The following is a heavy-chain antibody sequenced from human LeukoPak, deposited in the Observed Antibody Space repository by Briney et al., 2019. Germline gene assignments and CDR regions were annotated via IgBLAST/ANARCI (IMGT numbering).Heavy chain of an antibody. J-gene: IGHJ4*02. D-gene: IGHD4-17*01. V-gene: IGHV4-4*07. CDR1: GVSISAYY. CDR2: IYPGESIYASENT. Sequence: SETLSLTCSVSGVSISAYYWSWIRQPAGKGLEWIGRIYPGESIYASENTNYNPSLKIRVSMSGDTSKNQVSLKLRSVTAADTAVYYCARDPTTVTTIFDSWGQGTLVTVSS. CDR3: ARDPTTVTTIFDS.